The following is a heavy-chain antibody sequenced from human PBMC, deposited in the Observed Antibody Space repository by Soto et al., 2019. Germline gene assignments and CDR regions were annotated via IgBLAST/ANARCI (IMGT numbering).Heavy chain of an antibody. Sequence: QVQLVQSGAEVKKPGASVKVSCKASGYTFTSYGISWVRQAPGQGLAWMGWISAYNGNTNYAQKLQGRVTMTTDTSTSTAYMELRSLRADDTAVYYCASAWGVGVREGYYYGMDVWGQVTTVTVSS. V-gene: IGHV1-18*01. CDR3: ASAWGVGVREGYYYGMDV. D-gene: IGHD1-26*01. CDR1: GYTFTSYG. CDR2: ISAYNGNT. J-gene: IGHJ6*02.